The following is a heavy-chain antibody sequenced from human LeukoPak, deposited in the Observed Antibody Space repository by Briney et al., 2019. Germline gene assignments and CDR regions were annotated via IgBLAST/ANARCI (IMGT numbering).Heavy chain of an antibody. CDR3: ARRVGTTPFFFDL. J-gene: IGHJ4*02. V-gene: IGHV3-30-3*01. Sequence: GGSLRLSCAASGFTFSSYAMHWVRQAPGKGLEWVAVISYDGSNKYYADSVKGRFTISRDNSKNTLYLQMNSLRAEDTAVYYCARRVGTTPFFFDLWGQGTLVTVSS. CDR1: GFTFSSYA. D-gene: IGHD1-26*01. CDR2: ISYDGSNK.